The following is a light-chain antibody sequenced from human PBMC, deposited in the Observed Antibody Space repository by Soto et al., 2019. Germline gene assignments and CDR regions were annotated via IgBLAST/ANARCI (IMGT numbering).Light chain of an antibody. V-gene: IGLV2-11*01. CDR2: DVS. Sequence: QSALTQPRSVSGSPGQSVTISCTGTSSDVGGYNYVSWYQQHPGKAPKFMIYDVSERPSGVPDRFSGSKSGDTASLTISGLQVEDEADYYCCSYAGSYSWVLGGGTKLTVL. J-gene: IGLJ3*02. CDR1: SSDVGGYNY. CDR3: CSYAGSYSWV.